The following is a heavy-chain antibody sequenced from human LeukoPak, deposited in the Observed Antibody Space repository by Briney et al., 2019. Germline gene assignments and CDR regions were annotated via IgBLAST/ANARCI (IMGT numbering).Heavy chain of an antibody. CDR3: ARIPSSTSGRTNAFDI. CDR2: INPNSGGT. Sequence: ASVKVSCKASGYTFTGFYMHWVRQAPGQGLEWMGWINPNSGGTNYAQKFQGRVTMTRDTSINTAYMELSRLRSDDAAVYYCARIPSSTSGRTNAFDIWGQGTLVTVSS. J-gene: IGHJ3*02. CDR1: GYTFTGFY. V-gene: IGHV1-2*02. D-gene: IGHD2-2*01.